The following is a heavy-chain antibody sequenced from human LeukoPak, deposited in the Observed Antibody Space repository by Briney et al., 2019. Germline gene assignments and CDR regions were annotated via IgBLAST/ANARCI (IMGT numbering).Heavy chain of an antibody. CDR3: AKDTVSGAPHNWFDP. CDR2: ISSYNGDT. D-gene: IGHD3-16*01. J-gene: IGHJ5*02. CDR1: GYTFTRYG. Sequence: ASVKVSCKASGYTFTRYGLSWVRQAPGQGPEWMGWISSYNGDTSYAQKLQGRLTMTTDTSTSTAYMELRSLRSDDTALYYCAKDTVSGAPHNWFDPWGQGTLVTVSS. V-gene: IGHV1-18*01.